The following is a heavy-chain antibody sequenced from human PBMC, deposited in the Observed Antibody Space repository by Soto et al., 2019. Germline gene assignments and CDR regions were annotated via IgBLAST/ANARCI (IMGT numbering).Heavy chain of an antibody. J-gene: IGHJ5*01. V-gene: IGHV3-23*01. Sequence: GGSLRLSCAASGFTFSSYAMSWVRQAPVKGLEWVSVISGTGGSTHYADSVKGRSTISRDNSKNTLHLQVNSLRAEDTAMYFFAKREAVAGNGFDSWGQGTLVTVSS. CDR1: GFTFSSYA. CDR3: AKREAVAGNGFDS. D-gene: IGHD6-19*01. CDR2: ISGTGGST.